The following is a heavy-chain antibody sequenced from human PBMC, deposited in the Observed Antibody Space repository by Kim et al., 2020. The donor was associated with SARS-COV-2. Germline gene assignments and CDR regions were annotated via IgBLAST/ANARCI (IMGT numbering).Heavy chain of an antibody. D-gene: IGHD3-22*01. CDR1: GYSISSGYY. Sequence: SETLSLTCTVSGYSISSGYYWGWIRQPPGKWLEWIGSIYHSGSTYYNPSLKSRVTISVDTSKNQFSLKLSSVTAADTAVYYCARAEDYYDSSGYGFDYWGQGTLVTVSS. CDR2: IYHSGST. V-gene: IGHV4-38-2*02. J-gene: IGHJ4*02. CDR3: ARAEDYYDSSGYGFDY.